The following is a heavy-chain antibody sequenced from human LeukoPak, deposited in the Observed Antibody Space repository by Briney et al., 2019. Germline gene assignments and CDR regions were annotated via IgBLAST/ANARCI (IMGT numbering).Heavy chain of an antibody. V-gene: IGHV3-7*01. J-gene: IGHJ4*02. CDR1: GFTFSSYW. CDR3: ARGGAYGSFDY. Sequence: PGGSLRLSCAVSGFTFSSYWMGWVRQAPGKGLEWVANIKQDGSEKSYVDSVKGRFTISRDNAKNSLYLQMNSLRAEDTAVYYCARGGAYGSFDYWGQGTLVTVSS. CDR2: IKQDGSEK. D-gene: IGHD3-10*01.